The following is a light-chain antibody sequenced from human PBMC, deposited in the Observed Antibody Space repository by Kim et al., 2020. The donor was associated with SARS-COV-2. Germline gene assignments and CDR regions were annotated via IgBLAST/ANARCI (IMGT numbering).Light chain of an antibody. V-gene: IGKV3-15*01. J-gene: IGKJ2*01. CDR1: QSVTNK. CDR2: DAT. CDR3: QQYVNWPYT. Sequence: EIVMTQSPATLSVSPGETATLSCRASQSVTNKLAWYQQKAGQAPRLLIFDATARATAIPARFSGSGSGTQFSLVISNLQSEDFAVYYCQQYVNWPYTFGQGTKLEI.